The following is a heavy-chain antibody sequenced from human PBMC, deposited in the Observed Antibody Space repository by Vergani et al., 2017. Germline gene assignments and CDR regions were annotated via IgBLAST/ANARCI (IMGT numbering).Heavy chain of an antibody. Sequence: QVQLVESGGGVVQPGRPLRLSCAASGFTFSSYGMHWVRQAPGKGLEWVAVISYDGSNKYYADSVKGRFTISRDNSKNTLYLQMNSLRAEDTAVYYCAKSLWGSGWYWGLDYWGQGTLVTVSS. CDR2: ISYDGSNK. CDR1: GFTFSSYG. V-gene: IGHV3-30*18. D-gene: IGHD6-19*01. CDR3: AKSLWGSGWYWGLDY. J-gene: IGHJ4*02.